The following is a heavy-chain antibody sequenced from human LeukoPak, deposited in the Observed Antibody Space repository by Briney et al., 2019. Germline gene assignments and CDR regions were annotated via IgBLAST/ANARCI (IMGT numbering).Heavy chain of an antibody. D-gene: IGHD3-3*01. CDR2: ISHDGSDE. Sequence: PGRSLRLSCAASGFTFSNYGMHWVRQAPGKGLEWVAVISHDGSDEYYADSVKGRFTISRDNSKNTLYLQMNSLRAEDTAVYYCARESGPLDYWGQGALVTVSS. V-gene: IGHV3-30*03. CDR3: ARESGPLDY. CDR1: GFTFSNYG. J-gene: IGHJ4*02.